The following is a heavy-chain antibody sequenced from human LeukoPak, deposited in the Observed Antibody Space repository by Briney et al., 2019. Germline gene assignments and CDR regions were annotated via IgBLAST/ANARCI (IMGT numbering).Heavy chain of an antibody. Sequence: GASVKVSCKASGGTFSSYAISWVRQAPGQGLEWMGGIIPIFGTANYAQKFRGRVTITTDESTSTAYMELSSLRSEDTAVYYCARDQEVFGTMVRGVTENFDYWGQGTLVTVSS. V-gene: IGHV1-69*05. D-gene: IGHD3-10*01. J-gene: IGHJ4*02. CDR1: GGTFSSYA. CDR2: IIPIFGTA. CDR3: ARDQEVFGTMVRGVTENFDY.